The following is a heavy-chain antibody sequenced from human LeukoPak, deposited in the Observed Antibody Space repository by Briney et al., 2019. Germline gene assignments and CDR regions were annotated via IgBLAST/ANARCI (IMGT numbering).Heavy chain of an antibody. CDR3: ARDEPREGRDFYYYYMDV. V-gene: IGHV1-69*05. Sequence: SVKVSCKASGGTFSSYAISWLRQAPGQGLEWMGGIIPIFGTANYAQKFQGRVTITTDESTSTAYMELSSLRSEDTAVYYCARDEPREGRDFYYYYMDVWGKGTTVTVSS. CDR2: IIPIFGTA. CDR1: GGTFSSYA. J-gene: IGHJ6*03.